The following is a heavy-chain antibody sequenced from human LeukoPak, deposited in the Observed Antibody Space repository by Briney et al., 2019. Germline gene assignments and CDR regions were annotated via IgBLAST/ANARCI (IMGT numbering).Heavy chain of an antibody. CDR3: ARGFVLGAAKNYFDY. Sequence: GGSLRLSCVVSGFTFSTYAMTWVRQAPGKGLEWVSSITGNGESTYYADSVKGRFTISRDNSKNTLSLQMNSLRAEDTALYYCARGFVLGAAKNYFDYWGQGALVTVSS. V-gene: IGHV3-23*01. J-gene: IGHJ4*02. D-gene: IGHD2-21*02. CDR1: GFTFSTYA. CDR2: ITGNGEST.